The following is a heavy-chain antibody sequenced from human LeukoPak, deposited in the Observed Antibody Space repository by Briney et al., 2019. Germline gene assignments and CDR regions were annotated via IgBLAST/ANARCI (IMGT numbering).Heavy chain of an antibody. V-gene: IGHV6-1*01. Sequence: SQTLSLTCAISGDSVSSSSAAWSWIRQSPSRGLEWLGRTYYMSKWNNDYAVSVKSRITINPDTSKNQFSLQLNSMTPEDTAVYYCAREGSQGYLFDYWGQGTLVTVSS. CDR2: TYYMSKWNN. D-gene: IGHD1-1*01. J-gene: IGHJ4*02. CDR1: GDSVSSSSAA. CDR3: AREGSQGYLFDY.